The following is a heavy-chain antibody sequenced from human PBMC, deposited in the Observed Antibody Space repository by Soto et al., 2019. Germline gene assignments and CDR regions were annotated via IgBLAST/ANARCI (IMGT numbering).Heavy chain of an antibody. CDR3: ARDGTDDAFDI. J-gene: IGHJ3*02. CDR1: GFTFSGYW. Sequence: GGSLRLSCAASGFTFSGYWMSWVRQAPGKGLEWVAKIKHDGSEKFYVNSVEGRFTISRDSTKNSLYLQMNSLRAADTAVYYCARDGTDDAFDIWGQGTMVTVSS. CDR2: IKHDGSEK. V-gene: IGHV3-7*03.